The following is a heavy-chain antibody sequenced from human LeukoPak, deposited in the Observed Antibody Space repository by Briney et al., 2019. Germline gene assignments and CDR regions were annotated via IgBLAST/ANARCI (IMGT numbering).Heavy chain of an antibody. CDR3: VSPGVYYDSSGYYPLDY. CDR1: GYTFTSYD. D-gene: IGHD3-22*01. Sequence: GASVKVSCKASGYTFTSYDINWVRQATGRGLEWMGWMNPNSGNTGYAQKFQGRVTMTRNTSIRTAYMELSSLRSEDTAVYYCVSPGVYYDSSGYYPLDYWGQGTLVTVSS. CDR2: MNPNSGNT. J-gene: IGHJ4*02. V-gene: IGHV1-8*01.